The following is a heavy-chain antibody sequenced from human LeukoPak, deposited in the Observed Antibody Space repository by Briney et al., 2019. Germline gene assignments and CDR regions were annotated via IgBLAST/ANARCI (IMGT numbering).Heavy chain of an antibody. V-gene: IGHV3-11*01. Sequence: YWGWIRQAPGKGLEWVSSISRSGSTKYYADSVKGRFTISRDNAKNSLFLQMNSLRAEDTAVYYCARVLRYCSGGNCYSGGLGYMDVWGKGTTVTISS. D-gene: IGHD2-15*01. CDR1: Y. CDR2: ISRSGSTK. CDR3: ARVLRYCSGGNCYSGGLGYMDV. J-gene: IGHJ6*03.